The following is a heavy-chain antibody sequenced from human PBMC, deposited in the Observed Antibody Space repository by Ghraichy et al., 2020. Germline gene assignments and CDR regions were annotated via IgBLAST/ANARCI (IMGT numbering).Heavy chain of an antibody. CDR1: GGSFSGYY. D-gene: IGHD3-3*01. V-gene: IGHV4-34*01. Sequence: SETLSLTCAVYGGSFSGYYWSWIRQPPGKGLEWIGEINHSGSTNYNPSLKSRVTISVDTSKNQFSLKLSSVTAADTAVYYCARGQQGHSSIFGGRRWFDPWGQGTLVTVSS. J-gene: IGHJ5*02. CDR3: ARGQQGHSSIFGGRRWFDP. CDR2: INHSGST.